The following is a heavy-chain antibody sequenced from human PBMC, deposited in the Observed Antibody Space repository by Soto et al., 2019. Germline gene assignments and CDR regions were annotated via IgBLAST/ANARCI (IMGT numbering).Heavy chain of an antibody. V-gene: IGHV1-69*01. J-gene: IGHJ5*01. D-gene: IGHD2-21*01. CDR3: ARVYPSVCGGGDCCRLYSCFDS. Sequence: QVQLVQSGAEVKKPGSSLKVSCKTSGVTYSTSGINWVRQGPGQGLERMGGIIPLFGTPKYERKYQGRVSITADDSSTTTYLEVSGLSADDTAISDYARVYPSVCGGGDCCRLYSCFDSWGQGSQVVVSS. CDR2: IIPLFGTP. CDR1: GVTYSTSG.